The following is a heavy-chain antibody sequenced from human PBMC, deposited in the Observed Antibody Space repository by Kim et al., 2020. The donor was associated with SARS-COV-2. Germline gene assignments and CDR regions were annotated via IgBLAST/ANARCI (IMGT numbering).Heavy chain of an antibody. CDR1: GGSISSSSYY. Sequence: SETLSLTCTVSGGSISSSSYYWGWIRQPPGKGLEWIGSIYYSGSTYYNPSLKSRVTISVDTSKNQFSLKLSSVTAADTAVYYCASSRAGVAVAAPGYFDYWGQGTLVTVSS. D-gene: IGHD6-19*01. J-gene: IGHJ4*02. CDR2: IYYSGST. CDR3: ASSRAGVAVAAPGYFDY. V-gene: IGHV4-39*01.